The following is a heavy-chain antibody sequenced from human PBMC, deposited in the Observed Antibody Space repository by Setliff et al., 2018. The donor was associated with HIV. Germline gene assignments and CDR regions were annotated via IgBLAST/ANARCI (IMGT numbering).Heavy chain of an antibody. CDR3: AVSRGYSYGFGY. Sequence: SETLSLTCAVYGGSFSGYYRSWIRQPPGKGLEWIGEINHSGSTNYNPSLKSRVTISVDTSKNQFSLKLSSVTAADTAVYYCAVSRGYSYGFGYWGQGTLVTVSS. J-gene: IGHJ4*02. CDR1: GGSFSGYY. CDR2: INHSGST. D-gene: IGHD5-18*01. V-gene: IGHV4-34*01.